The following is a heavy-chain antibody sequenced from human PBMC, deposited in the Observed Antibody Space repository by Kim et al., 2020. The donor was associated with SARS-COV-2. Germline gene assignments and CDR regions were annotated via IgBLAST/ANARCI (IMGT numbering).Heavy chain of an antibody. CDR3: ARSGSGNGMDV. V-gene: IGHV3-30*07. CDR2: I. D-gene: IGHD3-10*01. Sequence: ISYADSVKGRFTTSRANSSNELYLQMNSLRAEDTVVDYCARSGSGNGMDVWGQGTTVTVSS. J-gene: IGHJ6*02.